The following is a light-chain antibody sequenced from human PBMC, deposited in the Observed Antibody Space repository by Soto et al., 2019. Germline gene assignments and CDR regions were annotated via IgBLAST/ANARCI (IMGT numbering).Light chain of an antibody. J-gene: IGKJ4*01. Sequence: EVVLTQSPGTLSLSPGERATLSCRASQSVSSSYIACYQQKPGQAPRLLIYDASSRATGIPDRFSGGGSGTDFTLTISRLEPEDFAVYYCQQFSSYPLTFGGGTKVDIK. CDR3: QQFSSYPLT. CDR2: DAS. CDR1: QSVSSSY. V-gene: IGKV3-20*01.